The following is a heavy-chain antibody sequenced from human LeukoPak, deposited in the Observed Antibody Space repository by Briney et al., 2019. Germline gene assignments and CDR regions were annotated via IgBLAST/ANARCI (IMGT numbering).Heavy chain of an antibody. D-gene: IGHD2-15*01. J-gene: IGHJ4*02. CDR1: GGTFSSYG. CDR2: IIPIFGTA. CDR3: ARVGPRGPTAYYFDY. V-gene: IGHV1-69*01. Sequence: ASVKVSCKASGGTFSSYGISWVRQAPGQGLEWMGGIIPIFGTANYAQKFQGRVTITADESTSTAYMELSSLRSEDTAVYYCARVGPRGPTAYYFDYWGQGTLVTVSS.